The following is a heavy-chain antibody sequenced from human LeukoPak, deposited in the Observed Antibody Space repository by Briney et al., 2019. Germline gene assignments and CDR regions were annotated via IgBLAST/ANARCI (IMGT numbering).Heavy chain of an antibody. Sequence: ASVKVSCKASGCTFTSYGISWVRQAPGQGLEWMGWISAYIGNTNYAQKLQGRVTMTTDTSTSTAYMELRSLRSDDTAVYYCARDRGTFYYDSGGYFFDYWGQGTLVTVSS. V-gene: IGHV1-18*01. D-gene: IGHD3-22*01. CDR1: GCTFTSYG. CDR3: ARDRGTFYYDSGGYFFDY. J-gene: IGHJ4*02. CDR2: ISAYIGNT.